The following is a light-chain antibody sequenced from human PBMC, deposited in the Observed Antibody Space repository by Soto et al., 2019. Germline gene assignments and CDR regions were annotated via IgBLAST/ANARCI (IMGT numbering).Light chain of an antibody. CDR2: SNN. CDR3: AAWDDSLNGVL. V-gene: IGLV1-44*01. Sequence: QSVLTQPPSASGTPGQRVTGSCSGSTSNIGNNPVNWYQQLPGTAPKLVVYSNNQRPSGVPDRFSGSKSGTSASLAIRGLQSEDEADYYCAAWDDSLNGVLFGGGTKLTVL. CDR1: TSNIGNNP. J-gene: IGLJ2*01.